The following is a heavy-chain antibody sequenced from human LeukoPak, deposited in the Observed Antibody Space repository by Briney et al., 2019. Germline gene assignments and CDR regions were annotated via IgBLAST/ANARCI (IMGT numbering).Heavy chain of an antibody. J-gene: IGHJ4*02. CDR1: GGSISSSTYY. V-gene: IGHV4-39*01. CDR2: IYYSGST. Sequence: SWTLSLTCTVSGGSISSSTYYWGWIRQPPGKGLEWIGSIYYSGSTSYNPSLKSRVTISVDTSKNQFSLKLDSVTAADTAVYYCARNASDSGTSYFDYWGQGTLVTVSS. CDR3: ARNASDSGTSYFDY. D-gene: IGHD1-26*01.